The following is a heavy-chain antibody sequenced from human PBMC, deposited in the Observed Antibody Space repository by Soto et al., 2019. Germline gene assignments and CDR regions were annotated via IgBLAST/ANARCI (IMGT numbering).Heavy chain of an antibody. D-gene: IGHD3-22*01. CDR1: GGTFSSYT. Sequence: SVKVSCKASGGTFSSYTISWVRQAPGQGLEWMGRIIPILGIANYAQKLQGRVTMTTDTSTSTAYMELRSLRSDDTAVYYCARDYYDTSGLYYFDYWGQGTLVTVSS. CDR3: ARDYYDTSGLYYFDY. V-gene: IGHV1-69*04. J-gene: IGHJ4*02. CDR2: IIPILGIA.